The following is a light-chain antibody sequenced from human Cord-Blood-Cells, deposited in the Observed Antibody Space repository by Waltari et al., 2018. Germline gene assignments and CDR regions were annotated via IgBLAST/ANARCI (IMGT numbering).Light chain of an antibody. CDR3: QQSYSTLIT. J-gene: IGKJ5*01. CDR1: QSISSD. V-gene: IGKV1-39*01. CDR2: AAS. Sequence: DIQMTQSPSSLSASVGDRVTIPCRASQSISSDLNWYQQKPGKAPKLLIYAASSLQSGVPSRFSGIGSGTDVSLTSSRLQPEDFATYYCQQSYSTLITFGQGTRLESK.